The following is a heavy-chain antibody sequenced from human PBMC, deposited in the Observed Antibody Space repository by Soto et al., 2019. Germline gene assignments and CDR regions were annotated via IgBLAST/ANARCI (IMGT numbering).Heavy chain of an antibody. CDR2: ISAYNGNT. CDR1: GYTFTSYC. V-gene: IGHV1-18*01. J-gene: IGHJ4*02. CDR3: ARDEIGTNPVDY. Sequence: QVQLVQSGAEVKKPGASVKVSCKASGYTFTSYCISWVRQAPGQGLEGMGWISAYNGNTNYAQKLQGRVTMPTDTSTSTAYMEMRGMRSDDTAVYYCARDEIGTNPVDYWGQGTLVAVAS. D-gene: IGHD1-7*01.